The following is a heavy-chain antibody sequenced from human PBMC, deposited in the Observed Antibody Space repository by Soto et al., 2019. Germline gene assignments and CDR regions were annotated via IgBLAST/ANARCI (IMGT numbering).Heavy chain of an antibody. CDR2: INRSGST. D-gene: IGHD3-3*01. CDR1: GGSFSGYY. Sequence: SETLSLTCAVYGGSFSGYYWSWIRQPPGKGLEWIGEINRSGSTNYNPSLKSRVTISVDTSKNQFSLKLSSVTAADTAVYYCARGRNDFWSGYYGRPANFDYWGQGTLVTVSS. V-gene: IGHV4-34*01. CDR3: ARGRNDFWSGYYGRPANFDY. J-gene: IGHJ4*02.